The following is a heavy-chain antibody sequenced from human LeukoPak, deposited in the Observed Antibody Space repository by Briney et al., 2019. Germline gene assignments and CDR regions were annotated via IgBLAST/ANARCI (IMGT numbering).Heavy chain of an antibody. J-gene: IGHJ4*02. Sequence: PGGSLRLSCAASGFTFSSYEMNWFRQAPGKGLEWVSYISSSGTTIYYADSVKGRFTISRDNAKNSLYLQMNSLRAEDTAVYYCARKAYYYDRSGYYDGNYFDYWGQGTLVTVSS. D-gene: IGHD3-22*01. CDR2: ISSSGTTI. V-gene: IGHV3-48*03. CDR1: GFTFSSYE. CDR3: ARKAYYYDRSGYYDGNYFDY.